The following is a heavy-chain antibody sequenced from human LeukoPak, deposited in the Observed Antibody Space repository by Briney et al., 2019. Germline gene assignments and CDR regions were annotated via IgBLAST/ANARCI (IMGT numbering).Heavy chain of an antibody. CDR2: IKQDGSEK. Sequence: GGSLRLSCAASGFTFISYWMSWVRQAPGKGLEWVANIKQDGSEKYYVDSVKGRFTISRDNAKNSLYLQMNSLRAEDTALYYCARDYYDSSGYSYFDYWGQGTLVTVSS. CDR1: GFTFISYW. V-gene: IGHV3-7*03. CDR3: ARDYYDSSGYSYFDY. D-gene: IGHD3-22*01. J-gene: IGHJ4*02.